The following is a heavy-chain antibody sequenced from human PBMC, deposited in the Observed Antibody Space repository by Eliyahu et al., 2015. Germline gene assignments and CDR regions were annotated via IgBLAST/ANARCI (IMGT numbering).Heavy chain of an antibody. CDR3: ARRGVRGILPGMDV. J-gene: IGHJ6*02. Sequence: LSLTCAVYGGSFSDYYWSWIRQPPGKGLEWIGEINHSGSTNYNPSLKSRVTISVDTSKNQFSLKVSSVTAADTAVYYCARRGVRGILPGMDVWGQGTTVTVFS. V-gene: IGHV4-34*01. D-gene: IGHD3-10*01. CDR1: GGSFSDYY. CDR2: INHSGST.